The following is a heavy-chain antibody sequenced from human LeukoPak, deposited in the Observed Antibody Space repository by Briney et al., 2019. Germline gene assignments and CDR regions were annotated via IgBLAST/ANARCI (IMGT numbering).Heavy chain of an antibody. J-gene: IGHJ5*02. D-gene: IGHD3-16*01. CDR3: ARGDDDWFDP. V-gene: IGHV4-34*01. Sequence: SETLSLTCTVSGGSISSYYWSWIRQPPGKGLEWIGEINHSGSTNYNPSLKSRVTISVDTSKNQFSLKLSSVTAADTAVYYCARGDDDWFDPWGQGTLVTVSS. CDR2: INHSGST. CDR1: GGSISSYY.